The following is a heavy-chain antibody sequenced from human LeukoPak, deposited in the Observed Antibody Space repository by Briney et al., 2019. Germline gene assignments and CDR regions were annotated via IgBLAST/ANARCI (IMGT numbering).Heavy chain of an antibody. CDR3: ARSYGEADAFDI. D-gene: IGHD3-10*01. J-gene: IGHJ3*02. CDR2: INPNSGGT. V-gene: IGHV1-2*02. Sequence: ASVKVSCKASGYTFTGYYMHWVRQAPGQGLEWTGWINPNSGGTNYAQKFQGRVTMTRDTSISTAYMELSRLRSDDTAVYYCARSYGEADAFDIWGQGTMVTVSS. CDR1: GYTFTGYY.